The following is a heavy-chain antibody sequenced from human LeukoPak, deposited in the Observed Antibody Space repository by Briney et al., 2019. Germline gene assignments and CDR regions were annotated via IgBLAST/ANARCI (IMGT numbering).Heavy chain of an antibody. CDR3: ARDNSSGWSFDY. Sequence: ASEKVSCKASGYTFTNYGITWVRQAPGQGLEWMGWISSYIGNTNYAQKFQGRVTMTRDTSTSTVYMELRSLRSEDTAVYYCARDNSSGWSFDYWGQGTLVTVSS. D-gene: IGHD6-19*01. J-gene: IGHJ4*02. CDR2: ISSYIGNT. CDR1: GYTFTNYG. V-gene: IGHV1-18*01.